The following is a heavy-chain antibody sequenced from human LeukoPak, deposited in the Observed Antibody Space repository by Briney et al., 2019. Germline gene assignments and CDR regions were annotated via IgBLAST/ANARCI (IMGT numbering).Heavy chain of an antibody. CDR3: AKDKGYCSSTSCYALGY. CDR1: GFTFSSYG. V-gene: IGHV3-30*18. D-gene: IGHD2-2*01. J-gene: IGHJ4*02. CDR2: ISYDGSNK. Sequence: GGSLRLSCAASGFTFSSYGMHWVRQAPGKGLEWVAVISYDGSNKYYADSVKGRFTISRDNSKNTLYLQMNSLRAEDTAVYYCAKDKGYCSSTSCYALGYWGQGTLVTVSS.